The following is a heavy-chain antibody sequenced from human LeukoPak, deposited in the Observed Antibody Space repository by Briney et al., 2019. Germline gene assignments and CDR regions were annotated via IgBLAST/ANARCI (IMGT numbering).Heavy chain of an antibody. V-gene: IGHV1-69*05. CDR3: ARRKSPGWSGLFDY. Sequence: GASVKVSCKASGGTFSSYAISWVRQAPGQGLEWMGGIIPIFGTANYAQKFQGRVTITTDESTSTAYMELSSLRSEDTAVYYCARRKSPGWSGLFDYWGQGTLVTVSS. CDR1: GGTFSSYA. CDR2: IIPIFGTA. D-gene: IGHD3-3*01. J-gene: IGHJ4*02.